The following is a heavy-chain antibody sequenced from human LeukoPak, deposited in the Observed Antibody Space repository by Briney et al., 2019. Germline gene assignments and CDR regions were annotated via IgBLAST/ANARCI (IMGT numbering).Heavy chain of an antibody. CDR2: IRYDSSSR. D-gene: IGHD6-19*01. Sequence: GGSLRLSCEASESSFRTYGMHWVRQAPGKGLEWVAFIRYDSSSRFYTDSVKGRFTISRDNSKNTLYLQMNSLRAEDTAVYYCAKDSYNSGWGNYFDYWGQGALVTVSS. CDR3: AKDSYNSGWGNYFDY. J-gene: IGHJ4*02. CDR1: ESSFRTYG. V-gene: IGHV3-30*02.